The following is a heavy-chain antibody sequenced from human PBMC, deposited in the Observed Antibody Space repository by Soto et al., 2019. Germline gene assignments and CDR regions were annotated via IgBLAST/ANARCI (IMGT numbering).Heavy chain of an antibody. CDR3: AKDWGRITMVRGGWFDP. V-gene: IGHV3-23*01. CDR1: GFTFSSYA. D-gene: IGHD3-10*01. J-gene: IGHJ5*02. Sequence: GESLKISCAASGFTFSSYAMSWVRQAPGKGLEWVSAISGSGGSTYYADSVKGRFTISRDNSKNTLYLQMNSLRAEDTAVYYCAKDWGRITMVRGGWFDPWGQGTLVTVSS. CDR2: ISGSGGST.